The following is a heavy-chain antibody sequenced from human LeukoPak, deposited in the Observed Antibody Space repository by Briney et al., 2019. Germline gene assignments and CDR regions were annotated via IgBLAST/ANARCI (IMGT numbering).Heavy chain of an antibody. CDR1: GFSLSTYG. D-gene: IGHD6-19*01. Sequence: GASLRLSCAASGFSLSTYGVSWVRQPPGKGLEWVSGITGTGGSTYYADSVKGRFTVSRDTSKNTLYLQMNSLRAEDTAIYYCAKDHGTTVAGFYYWGQGTLVTVSS. CDR2: ITGTGGST. J-gene: IGHJ4*02. CDR3: AKDHGTTVAGFYY. V-gene: IGHV3-23*01.